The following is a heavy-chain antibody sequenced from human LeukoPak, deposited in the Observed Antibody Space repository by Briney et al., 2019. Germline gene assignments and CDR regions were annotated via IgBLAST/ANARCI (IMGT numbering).Heavy chain of an antibody. CDR3: AREGIAAAGTLTNWFDP. D-gene: IGHD6-13*01. CDR1: DGSISSSSYY. V-gene: IGHV4-39*07. J-gene: IGHJ5*02. CDR2: IYYSGST. Sequence: SETLSLTCTVSDGSISSSSYYWGWIRQPPGKGLEWIGSIYYSGSTYYNPSLKSRVTISVDTSKNQFSLKLSSVTAADTAVYYCAREGIAAAGTLTNWFDPWGQGTLVTVSS.